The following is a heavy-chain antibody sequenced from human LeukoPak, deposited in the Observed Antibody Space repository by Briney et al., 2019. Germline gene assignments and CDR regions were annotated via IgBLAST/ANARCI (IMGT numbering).Heavy chain of an antibody. Sequence: GGSLRLSCTVSGFTFTNSAMTWVRQAPGKGLEWVSAISGNGGSTYYADSVKGRFTISSDNSKNTLFLQMNSLRAEDTGVYYCAKESRQRPPTSYWGQGTLVAVSS. D-gene: IGHD6-25*01. CDR3: AKESRQRPPTSY. CDR1: GFTFTNSA. CDR2: ISGNGGST. J-gene: IGHJ4*02. V-gene: IGHV3-23*01.